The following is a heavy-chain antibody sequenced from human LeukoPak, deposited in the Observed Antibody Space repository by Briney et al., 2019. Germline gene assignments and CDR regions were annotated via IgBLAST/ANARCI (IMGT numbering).Heavy chain of an antibody. CDR3: ARDDGNSYYYASSGPLGY. D-gene: IGHD3-22*01. V-gene: IGHV3-21*01. Sequence: PGGSLRLSCAASRFTFNTYWMSWVRQAPGKGLEWVSSISSSSSYLYYADAVKGRFTISRDHAKNSLYLQMNSLRAEDTAVYYCARDDGNSYYYASSGPLGYWGQGTLVTVSS. J-gene: IGHJ4*02. CDR2: ISSSSSYL. CDR1: RFTFNTYW.